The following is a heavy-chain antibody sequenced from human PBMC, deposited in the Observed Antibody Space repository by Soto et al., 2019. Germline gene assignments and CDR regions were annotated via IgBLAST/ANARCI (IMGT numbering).Heavy chain of an antibody. CDR1: GGSISSSSYY. D-gene: IGHD3-3*01. CDR3: ASPRFLEWLFPHYYYYGMDV. CDR2: IYYSGST. Sequence: PSETLSLTCTVSGGSISSSSYYWGWIRQPPGKGLEWIGSIYYSGSTYYNPSLKSRVTISVDTSKNQFSLKLSSVTAADTAVYYCASPRFLEWLFPHYYYYGMDVWGQGTTVTVSS. J-gene: IGHJ6*02. V-gene: IGHV4-39*01.